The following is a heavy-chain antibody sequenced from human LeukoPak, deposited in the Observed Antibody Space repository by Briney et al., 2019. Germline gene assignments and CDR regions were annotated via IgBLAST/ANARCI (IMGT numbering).Heavy chain of an antibody. D-gene: IGHD6-13*01. CDR2: IYYSGST. CDR3: ARDGSSSSWYRY. J-gene: IGHJ4*02. CDR1: GGSISSYH. V-gene: IGHV4-59*01. Sequence: SETLSLTCTVSGGSISSYHWSWIRQPPGKGLEWIGYIYYSGSTNYNPSLKSRVTISVDTSKNQFSLKLSSVTAADTAVYYCARDGSSSSWYRYWGQGTLVTVSS.